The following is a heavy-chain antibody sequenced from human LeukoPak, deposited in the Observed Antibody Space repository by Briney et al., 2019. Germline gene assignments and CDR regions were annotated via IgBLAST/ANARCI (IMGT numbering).Heavy chain of an antibody. J-gene: IGHJ4*02. D-gene: IGHD2-2*01. V-gene: IGHV3-23*01. Sequence: GGSLRLSCAASGFTFSSYAMSWVRQAPGKGLEWVSAISGSGGSTYYADSVKGRFTISRDNSKNTLYLQMNSLRAEDTAVYYCARALGYCSSASCYYFDNWGQGTLVTVSS. CDR3: ARALGYCSSASCYYFDN. CDR2: ISGSGGST. CDR1: GFTFSSYA.